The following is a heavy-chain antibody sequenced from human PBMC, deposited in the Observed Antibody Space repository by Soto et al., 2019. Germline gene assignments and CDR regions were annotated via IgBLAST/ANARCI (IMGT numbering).Heavy chain of an antibody. J-gene: IGHJ4*02. CDR1: GFTFSSYS. D-gene: IGHD5-12*01. V-gene: IGHV3-23*01. CDR3: APSRGYGSFDY. CDR2: ISGSGGST. Sequence: PEGSLRLSCAASGFTFSSYSISCVRQAPGKVLEWVSAISGSGGSTYYADSVKSRLTITKDASKNQVVLTMTNMDPVDTATYYYAPSRGYGSFDYWGQGTLVTVSS.